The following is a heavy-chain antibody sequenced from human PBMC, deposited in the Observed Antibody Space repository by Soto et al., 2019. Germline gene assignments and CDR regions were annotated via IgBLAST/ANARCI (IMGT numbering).Heavy chain of an antibody. Sequence: ASVKVSCKASGYTFTSYDINWVRQATGQGLEWMGWMNPNSGNTGYAQKFQGRVTMTRNTSISTAYMELSRLRSDDTAVYYCAREYDFWSGYSTLDYWGQGTLVTVSS. CDR2: MNPNSGNT. CDR1: GYTFTSYD. V-gene: IGHV1-8*01. CDR3: AREYDFWSGYSTLDY. J-gene: IGHJ4*02. D-gene: IGHD3-3*01.